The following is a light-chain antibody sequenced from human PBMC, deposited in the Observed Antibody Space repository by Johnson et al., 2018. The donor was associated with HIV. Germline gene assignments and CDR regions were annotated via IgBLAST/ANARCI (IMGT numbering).Light chain of an antibody. CDR3: ATWDSNLSVYV. CDR2: DNN. V-gene: IGLV1-51*01. Sequence: QSVLTQPPSVSAAPGQKVTISCSGSSSNIGNNYVSWYQQLPGTAPKLLIYDNNKRPSGIPDRFSGSKSGTSATLGITGLQTGDEADYYCATWDSNLSVYVFGTGTKVSVL. J-gene: IGLJ1*01. CDR1: SSNIGNNY.